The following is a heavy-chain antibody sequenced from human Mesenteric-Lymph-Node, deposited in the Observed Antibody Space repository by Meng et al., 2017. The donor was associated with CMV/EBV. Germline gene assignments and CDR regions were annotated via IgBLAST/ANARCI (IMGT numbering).Heavy chain of an antibody. J-gene: IGHJ4*02. CDR3: ARGHSGSPGDY. CDR2: VTGVSTYK. Sequence: LKISCVASGFKFSNYSMTWVRQAPGKGLEWVSSVTGVSTYKYYGASVKGRFKISRDKAKNALYLQMNSLRVDDTAVYYCARGHSGSPGDYWGQGTLVTVSS. D-gene: IGHD1-26*01. V-gene: IGHV3-21*01. CDR1: GFKFSNYS.